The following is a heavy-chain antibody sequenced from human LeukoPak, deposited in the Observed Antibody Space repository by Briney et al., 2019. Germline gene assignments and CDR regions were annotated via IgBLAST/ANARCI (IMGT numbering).Heavy chain of an antibody. J-gene: IGHJ4*02. CDR3: ARSDGSSSQPPAIDY. V-gene: IGHV4-59*01. CDR1: GGSISTYY. Sequence: PSETLSLTCSVSGGSISTYYWSWIRQSPGKGLEWIGYIYHNGDTNYNPSFKSRVTISVDTSKNQFSLKLSSVTAADTAVYYCARSDGSSSQPPAIDYWGQGTLVTVSS. CDR2: IYHNGDT. D-gene: IGHD6-13*01.